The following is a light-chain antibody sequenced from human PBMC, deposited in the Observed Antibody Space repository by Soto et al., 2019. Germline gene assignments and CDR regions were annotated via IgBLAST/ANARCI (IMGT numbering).Light chain of an antibody. CDR2: DVS. V-gene: IGLV2-14*01. Sequence: QSVLTQPASVSGSPRQSITISCTGTTSDVGGYNYVSWYQQHPGTAPKLMIYDVSNRPSGVSDRFSGSKSGNTASLTISGLQAEDEADYYCSSYTISSTYVFGTGTKVTVL. CDR3: SSYTISSTYV. J-gene: IGLJ1*01. CDR1: TSDVGGYNY.